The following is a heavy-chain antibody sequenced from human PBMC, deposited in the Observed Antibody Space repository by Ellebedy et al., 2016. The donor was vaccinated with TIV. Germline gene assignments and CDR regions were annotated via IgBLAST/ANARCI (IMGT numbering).Heavy chain of an antibody. V-gene: IGHV3-15*07. CDR3: TTGFSTAWHDHC. D-gene: IGHD3-3*01. Sequence: PGGSLRLSCETSGFAFTSHYMNWVRQTPGKGLEWVGRIKSKRVGETTEYAAPVKGRFTISRDDSDNMLSLQMNSLKAEDTAVYYCTTGFSTAWHDHCWGQGTLVTVSS. J-gene: IGHJ4*02. CDR1: GFAFTSHY. CDR2: IKSKRVGETT.